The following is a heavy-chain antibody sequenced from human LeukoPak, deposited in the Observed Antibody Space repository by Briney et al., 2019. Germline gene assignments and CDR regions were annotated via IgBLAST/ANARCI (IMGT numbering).Heavy chain of an antibody. D-gene: IGHD6-13*01. CDR3: ARAMSSSWYGGSS. J-gene: IGHJ5*02. CDR2: IYSGGST. V-gene: IGHV3-53*01. Sequence: PGGSLRLSCAASGFTVSSNYMSWVGQAPGKGLEWVSVIYSGGSTYYADSVKGRFTISRDNSKNTLYLQMNSLRAEDTAVYYCARAMSSSWYGGSSWGQGTLVTVSS. CDR1: GFTVSSNY.